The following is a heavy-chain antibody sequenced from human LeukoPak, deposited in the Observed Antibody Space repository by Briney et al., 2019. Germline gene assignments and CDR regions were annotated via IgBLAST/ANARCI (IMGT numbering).Heavy chain of an antibody. D-gene: IGHD3-22*01. V-gene: IGHV3-21*01. CDR3: ARDSVPYYYDSSGLPPD. Sequence: GGSLRLSCAASGFTFSSYSMNWVRQAPGKGLEWVSSISSSSSYTYYADSVKGRFTISRDNAKNSLYLQMNSLRAEDTAVYYCARDSVPYYYDSSGLPPDWGQGTLVTVSS. CDR2: ISSSSSYT. CDR1: GFTFSSYS. J-gene: IGHJ4*02.